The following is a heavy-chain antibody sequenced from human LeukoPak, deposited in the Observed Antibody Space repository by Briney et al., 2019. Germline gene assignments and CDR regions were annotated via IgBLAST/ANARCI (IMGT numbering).Heavy chain of an antibody. CDR3: ARRPHSGSYGRYYYYYLDV. CDR2: IHPNRGHT. V-gene: IGHV1-2*02. CDR1: GYTLTGYY. D-gene: IGHD1-26*01. J-gene: IGHJ6*03. Sequence: ASVTVSRKSSGYTLTGYYKHWVRQAPGQGLEGMGWIHPNRGHTHYAQKFQGRDSMTRDTSISTTYMKLSRLKSDDTAVYYCARRPHSGSYGRYYYYYLDVWGRGTTVTVSS.